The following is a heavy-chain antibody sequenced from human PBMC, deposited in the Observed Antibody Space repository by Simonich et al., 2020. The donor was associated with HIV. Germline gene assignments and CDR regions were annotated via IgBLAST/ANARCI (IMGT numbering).Heavy chain of an antibody. D-gene: IGHD2-2*01. CDR1: GGSFSGYY. CDR2: IHHSGIT. CDR3: ARGFYQRLYYFDY. Sequence: QVQLQQWGAGLLKPSETLSLTCAVYGGSFSGYYWIWNRQPPGKGLEWIGEIHHSGITNYNPSLKRRVTISVDTSKNQFSLKLSSVTAADPAVYYCARGFYQRLYYFDYWGQGTLVTVSS. J-gene: IGHJ4*02. V-gene: IGHV4-34*01.